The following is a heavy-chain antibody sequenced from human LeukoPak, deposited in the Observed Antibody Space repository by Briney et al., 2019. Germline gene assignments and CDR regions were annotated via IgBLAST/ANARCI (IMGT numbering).Heavy chain of an antibody. CDR3: ARDYGDSRRGYYFDY. J-gene: IGHJ4*02. CDR1: GFTFDDYG. V-gene: IGHV3-30*02. D-gene: IGHD4-17*01. Sequence: GGSLRLSCAASGFTFDDYGMHWVRQAPGKGLEWVAFIRYDGSNKYYADSVKGRFTISRDNSKNTLYLQMNSLRAEDTAVYYCARDYGDSRRGYYFDYWGQGTLVTVSS. CDR2: IRYDGSNK.